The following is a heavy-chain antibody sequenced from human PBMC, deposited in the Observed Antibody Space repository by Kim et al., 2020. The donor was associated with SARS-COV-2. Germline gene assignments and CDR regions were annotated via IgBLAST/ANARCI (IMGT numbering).Heavy chain of an antibody. CDR3: ARRTSLGYSDS. CDR1: GYSFDNYW. J-gene: IGHJ5*02. D-gene: IGHD5-12*01. V-gene: IGHV5-10-1*01. Sequence: GESLKISCKGSGYSFDNYWISWVRQMPGKGLEWMGSVDPNDSDTNYNPSFQGHVIVSADESLSTAYLQWSSLKTSDTAIYFCARRTSLGYSDSWGQGTLVTVSS. CDR2: VDPNDSDT.